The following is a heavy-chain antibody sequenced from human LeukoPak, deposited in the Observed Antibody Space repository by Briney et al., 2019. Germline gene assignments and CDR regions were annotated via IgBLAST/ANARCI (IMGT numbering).Heavy chain of an antibody. Sequence: QPGRSLRLSCAASGFTFSSYGMHWVRQAPGKGLEWVAVISYDGSNKYYADSVKGRFTISRDNSKNTLYLQMNSLRAEDTAVYYCAKDCSYGGEFDYWGQGTLVTVSS. J-gene: IGHJ4*02. D-gene: IGHD5-18*01. CDR3: AKDCSYGGEFDY. CDR1: GFTFSSYG. V-gene: IGHV3-30*18. CDR2: ISYDGSNK.